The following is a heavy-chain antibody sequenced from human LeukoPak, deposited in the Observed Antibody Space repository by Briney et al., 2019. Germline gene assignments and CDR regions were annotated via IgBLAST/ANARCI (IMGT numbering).Heavy chain of an antibody. Sequence: ASVKVSCKASGYTFTGYYMHWVRQAPGQGLEWMGWINPNSGGTNYAQKLQGRVTMTRDTSISTAYMELSRLRSDDTAVYYCASLDRRSSGSRNWGQGTLVTVSS. J-gene: IGHJ4*02. CDR2: INPNSGGT. CDR1: GYTFTGYY. D-gene: IGHD3-22*01. V-gene: IGHV1-2*02. CDR3: ASLDRRSSGSRN.